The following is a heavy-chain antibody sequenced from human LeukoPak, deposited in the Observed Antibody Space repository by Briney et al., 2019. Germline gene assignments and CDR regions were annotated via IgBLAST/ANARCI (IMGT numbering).Heavy chain of an antibody. CDR3: ARVSKRYCSGGSCYPPFDY. D-gene: IGHD2-15*01. CDR1: GYTFTGYY. Sequence: APVKVSCNASGYTFTGYYMHWVRQAPGQGLEWMGWINPNSGGTNYAQKFQGRVTMTRDTSISTAYMELSRLRSDDTAVYYCARVSKRYCSGGSCYPPFDYWGQGTLVTVYS. J-gene: IGHJ4*02. V-gene: IGHV1-2*02. CDR2: INPNSGGT.